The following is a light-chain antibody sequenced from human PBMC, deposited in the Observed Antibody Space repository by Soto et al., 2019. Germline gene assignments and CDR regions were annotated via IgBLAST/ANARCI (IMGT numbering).Light chain of an antibody. CDR2: GAS. J-gene: IGKJ5*01. V-gene: IGKV3-20*01. Sequence: EIVLTQSPGTLSLSPGERATLSCRASQSVSSSYLAWYQQKPGQAPRLLIYGASGRATGIPDRFSGSGSGTDFTLTINRLEPEDFAVYYCQQYGSSPPGTFGQGTRLEIK. CDR3: QQYGSSPPGT. CDR1: QSVSSSY.